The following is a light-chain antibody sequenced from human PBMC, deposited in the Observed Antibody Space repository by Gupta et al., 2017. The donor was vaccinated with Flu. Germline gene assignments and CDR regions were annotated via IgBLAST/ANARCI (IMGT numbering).Light chain of an antibody. CDR3: QQYDGFPVT. CDR2: KAS. Sequence: DCQMTQSPSTLSASVGDRVTITCRASQGVSGWLAWYQQKPGKAPDLLIYKASSLQTGVPSRFSASGSGTDFTLTISSLQPDDSATYYCQQYDGFPVTFGQGTRLEIK. V-gene: IGKV1-5*03. CDR1: QGVSGW. J-gene: IGKJ2*01.